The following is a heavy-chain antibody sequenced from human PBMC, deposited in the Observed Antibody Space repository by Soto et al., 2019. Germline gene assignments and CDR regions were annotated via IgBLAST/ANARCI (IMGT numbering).Heavy chain of an antibody. D-gene: IGHD7-27*01. CDR2: IGTAGDT. CDR3: ARAHWGSRRNDAFDI. J-gene: IGHJ3*02. Sequence: EVQLVESGGGLVQPGGSLRLSCAASGFTFSSYDMHWVRRATGKGLEWVSAIGTAGDTYYPGSVKGRFTISRENAKNSLYLQMNRLRAEDTAVYYSARAHWGSRRNDAFDIWGQGTMVTVSS. V-gene: IGHV3-13*01. CDR1: GFTFSSYD.